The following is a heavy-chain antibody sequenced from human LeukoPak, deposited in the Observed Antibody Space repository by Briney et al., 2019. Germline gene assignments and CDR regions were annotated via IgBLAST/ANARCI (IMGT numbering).Heavy chain of an antibody. CDR3: ARDHYDVLTGDPDYYFAY. J-gene: IGHJ4*02. CDR2: INPNSGGA. V-gene: IGHV1-2*04. D-gene: IGHD3-9*01. CDR1: GYTFTGYY. Sequence: GASVKVSCRASGYTFTGYYIHWVRQAPGQGLEWMGWINPNSGGANYAQKFQGWVTMTRDTSINTAYMELSGLKSDDTAVYYCARDHYDVLTGDPDYYFAYWGQGTLVTVSS.